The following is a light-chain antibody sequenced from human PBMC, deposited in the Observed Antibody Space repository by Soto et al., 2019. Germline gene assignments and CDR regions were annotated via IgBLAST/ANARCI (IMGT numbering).Light chain of an antibody. CDR3: SSYTTSTPYV. CDR2: EVN. J-gene: IGLJ1*01. CDR1: SSDIGAYDY. V-gene: IGLV2-14*01. Sequence: QSALTQPASLSGSPGQSITISCTGTSSDIGAYDYVSWFQQHPGKAPKLMISEVNNRPSGVSNRFSGSKSGNTASLTISGLQDEDEADYYCSSYTTSTPYVFGSGTKVTVL.